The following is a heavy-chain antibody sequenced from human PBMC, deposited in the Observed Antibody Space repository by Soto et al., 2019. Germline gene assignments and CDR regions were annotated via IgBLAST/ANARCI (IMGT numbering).Heavy chain of an antibody. V-gene: IGHV3-23*01. J-gene: IGHJ3*02. D-gene: IGHD2-8*02. CDR2: ILVGGST. Sequence: HPGGSLRLSCAVSGFICSSYDMSWVRQAPGKGLEWVSTILVGGSTHYEDSVRGRFTISRDTSKNTVYLQMNSLTAGDTAVYYCAKATATGGGAFEIYGRGTLVTVSS. CDR1: GFICSSYD. CDR3: AKATATGGGAFEI.